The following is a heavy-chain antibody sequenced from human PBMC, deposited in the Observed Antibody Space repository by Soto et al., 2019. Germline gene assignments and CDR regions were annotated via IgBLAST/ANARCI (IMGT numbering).Heavy chain of an antibody. J-gene: IGHJ4*02. Sequence: EVQLLESGGGLVQPGGSLRLSCADSGFTFGSSGMSWVRQAPGKGLGWISGLSGSGGSTYYADSVKGRFTISRDTSKSTLYLQMHSLRVEDMAVYYCAKDSGYDHTDWGQGTLVTVSS. CDR2: LSGSGGST. CDR3: AKDSGYDHTD. V-gene: IGHV3-23*01. D-gene: IGHD5-12*01. CDR1: GFTFGSSG.